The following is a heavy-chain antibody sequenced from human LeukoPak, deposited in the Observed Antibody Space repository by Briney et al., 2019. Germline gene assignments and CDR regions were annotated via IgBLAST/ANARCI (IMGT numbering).Heavy chain of an antibody. CDR2: IYTSGST. CDR1: GGSISSYY. D-gene: IGHD6-19*01. V-gene: IGHV4-4*07. Sequence: ETLCLTCTVSGGSISSYYWSWIRQPAGKGLEWTGRIYTSGSTNYNPSLKSRVTMSVDTSKNQFSLKLSSVTAADTAVYYCARVTYSSGWYEIDPWGQGTLVTVSS. CDR3: ARVTYSSGWYEIDP. J-gene: IGHJ5*02.